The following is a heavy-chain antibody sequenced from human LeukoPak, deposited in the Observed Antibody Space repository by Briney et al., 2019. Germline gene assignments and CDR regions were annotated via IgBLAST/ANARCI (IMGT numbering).Heavy chain of an antibody. CDR2: IRSSSSTI. J-gene: IGHJ3*02. Sequence: GGSLRLSCAASGFTFSSYSMNWVRQAPGKGLEWVSYIRSSSSTIYYADSVKGRFTISRDNAKNSLYLQMNSLRAEDTAVYYCARDLSSGWFSAFDIWGQGTMVTVSS. D-gene: IGHD6-19*01. V-gene: IGHV3-48*04. CDR1: GFTFSSYS. CDR3: ARDLSSGWFSAFDI.